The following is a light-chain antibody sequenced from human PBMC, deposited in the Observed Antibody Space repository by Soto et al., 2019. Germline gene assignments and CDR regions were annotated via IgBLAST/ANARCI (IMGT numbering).Light chain of an antibody. CDR2: AAS. CDR3: LQDYNYPYT. Sequence: AIQMTQSPSSLSASVGDRVTITCRASQGIRNDLGWYQQKPGKAPKLLIYAASSLQSGVPSRFSGSGSGTDFTLTITTLQPEDFATYYCLQDYNYPYTFGQGTKVEIK. V-gene: IGKV1-6*01. CDR1: QGIRND. J-gene: IGKJ2*01.